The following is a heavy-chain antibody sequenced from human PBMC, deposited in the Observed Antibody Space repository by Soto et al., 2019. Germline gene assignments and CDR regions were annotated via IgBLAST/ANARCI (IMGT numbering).Heavy chain of an antibody. CDR2: ISGSGGST. D-gene: IGHD2-2*01. J-gene: IGHJ6*02. V-gene: IGHV3-23*01. CDR3: AKGPTSEVKNYGMDV. Sequence: TGGSLRLSCAASGFTFSSYAMSWVRQAPGKGLEWVSAISGSGGSTYYADSVKGRFTISRDNSKNTLYLQMNSLRAEDTAVYYCAKGPTSEVKNYGMDVWGQGTTVTVSS. CDR1: GFTFSSYA.